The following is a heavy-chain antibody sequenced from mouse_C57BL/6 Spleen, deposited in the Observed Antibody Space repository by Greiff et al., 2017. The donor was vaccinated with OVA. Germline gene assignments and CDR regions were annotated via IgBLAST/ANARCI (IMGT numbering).Heavy chain of an antibody. Sequence: VQLKESGPELVKPGASVKISCKASGYSFTDYNMNWVKQSNGKSLEWIGVINPNYGTTSYNQKFKGKATLTVDQSSSTAYMQLNSLTSEDSAVYYCAKFYYYGSSYDWYFDVWGTGTTVTVSS. CDR2: INPNYGTT. CDR3: AKFYYYGSSYDWYFDV. V-gene: IGHV1-39*01. D-gene: IGHD1-1*01. J-gene: IGHJ1*03. CDR1: GYSFTDYN.